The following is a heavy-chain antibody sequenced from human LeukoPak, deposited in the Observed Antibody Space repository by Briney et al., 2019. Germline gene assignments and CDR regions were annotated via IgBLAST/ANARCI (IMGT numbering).Heavy chain of an antibody. D-gene: IGHD3-22*01. CDR3: ASNTNYYENTGHYVLDS. J-gene: IGHJ5*01. CDR1: GGTFSTYA. Sequence: SVNVSCKASGGTFSTYAISWVRQAPGQGPEWMGGIIPILGTANYAQEFKGRVTITADEFTGTAYMELSSLRSEDTAVFYCASNTNYYENTGHYVLDSWGQGTLVTVSS. V-gene: IGHV1-69*13. CDR2: IIPILGTA.